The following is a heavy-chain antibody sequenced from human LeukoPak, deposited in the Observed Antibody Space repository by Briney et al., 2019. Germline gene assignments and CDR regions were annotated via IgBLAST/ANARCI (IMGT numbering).Heavy chain of an antibody. D-gene: IGHD5-18*01. CDR2: IYHSGST. J-gene: IGHJ4*02. Sequence: SETLSLTCTVSGGSISSGGYYWSWIRQPPGKGLEWIGYIYHSGSTYYNPSLKSRVTISVDRSKNQFSLKLSSVTAADTAVYYCARQGGTAMADWGQGTLVTVSS. CDR3: ARQGGTAMAD. V-gene: IGHV4-30-2*01. CDR1: GGSISSGGYY.